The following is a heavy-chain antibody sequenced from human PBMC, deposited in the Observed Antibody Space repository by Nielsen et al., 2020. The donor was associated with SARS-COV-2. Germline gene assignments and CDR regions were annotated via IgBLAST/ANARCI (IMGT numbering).Heavy chain of an antibody. Sequence: GESLKISCAASGFTFDNYAMTWVRQAPGKGLEGVGRIKAKTDGETTVYAAPVQGRFTISRDDSEMTQYLQMDSLEIEDTGVYYCSTGGVAAVGTYYYYYGMDVWGQGTTVAVSS. J-gene: IGHJ6*02. V-gene: IGHV3-15*01. CDR1: GFTFDNYA. CDR2: IKAKTDGETT. CDR3: STGGVAAVGTYYYYYGMDV. D-gene: IGHD6-13*01.